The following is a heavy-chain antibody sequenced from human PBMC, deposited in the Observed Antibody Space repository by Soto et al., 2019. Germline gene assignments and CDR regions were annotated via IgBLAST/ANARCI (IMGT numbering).Heavy chain of an antibody. V-gene: IGHV5-51*01. J-gene: IGHJ4*02. CDR2: IYPGDSDT. Sequence: GESLKISCKGSGYSFTSYWIGWVRQMPGKGLEWMGIIYPGDSDTRYSPYFQGQVTISADKSISTAYLQWSSLKASDTAMYYFARLRGDYVWGSYPRTFDYWGQGTLVTVSS. CDR3: ARLRGDYVWGSYPRTFDY. CDR1: GYSFTSYW. D-gene: IGHD3-16*02.